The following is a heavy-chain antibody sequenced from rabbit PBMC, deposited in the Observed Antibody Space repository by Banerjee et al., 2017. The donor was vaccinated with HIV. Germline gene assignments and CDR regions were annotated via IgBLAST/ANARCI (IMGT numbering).Heavy chain of an antibody. Sequence: QEQLVESGGGLVQPGGSLKLSCKASGFDFSRYGVSWVRQAPGKGLEWIGYIDPVFGSTYYARWVNGRFTISKTSSTTVTLQMTSLTAADTATYFCARNRDLWGPGTLVTVS. V-gene: IGHV1S39*01. CDR3: ARNRDL. CDR1: GFDFSRYG. CDR2: IDPVFGST. J-gene: IGHJ4*01.